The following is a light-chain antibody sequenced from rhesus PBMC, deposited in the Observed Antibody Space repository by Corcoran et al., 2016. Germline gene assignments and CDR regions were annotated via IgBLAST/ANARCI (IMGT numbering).Light chain of an antibody. CDR3: QQYSSSPFT. V-gene: IGKV1-22*01. Sequence: DIQMTQSPSSLSASVGDTVTITCRASQSISSWLAWYQQKPGKAPNLLIYKASTLQSGVPSRFSGSGSGTDFTLSISSLLSEDFATYYCQQYSSSPFTFGPGTKLDIK. CDR1: QSISSW. CDR2: KAS. J-gene: IGKJ3*01.